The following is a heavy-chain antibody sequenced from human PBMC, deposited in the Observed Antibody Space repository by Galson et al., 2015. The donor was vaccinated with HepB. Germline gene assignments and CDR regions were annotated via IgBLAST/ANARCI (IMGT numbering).Heavy chain of an antibody. V-gene: IGHV3-30-3*01. CDR3: ARGGHYDYGGNLSFDY. CDR1: GFTFSSYA. D-gene: IGHD4-23*01. CDR2: ISYEGSQK. J-gene: IGHJ4*02. Sequence: SLRLSCAASGFTFSSYAMHWVRQAPGKGLEWVAAISYEGSQKYYADSVKGRFTISRDNSKNTLYLQMNNLRAEDTAVYYCARGGHYDYGGNLSFDYWGQGTLVTVSS.